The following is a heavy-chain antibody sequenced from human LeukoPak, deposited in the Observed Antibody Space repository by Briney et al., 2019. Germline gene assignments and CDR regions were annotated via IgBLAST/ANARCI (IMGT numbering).Heavy chain of an antibody. Sequence: PSETLSLTCAVYGGSFSGYYWSWIRQPPGKGLEWIGEINHSGSTNYNPSLKSRVTISVDTSKNQFSLKLSSVTAADTAVYYCARVSSPLSRRFSYYYMDVWGKGTTVTVSS. CDR3: ARVSSPLSRRFSYYYMDV. CDR1: GGSFSGYY. CDR2: INHSGST. V-gene: IGHV4-34*01. J-gene: IGHJ6*03.